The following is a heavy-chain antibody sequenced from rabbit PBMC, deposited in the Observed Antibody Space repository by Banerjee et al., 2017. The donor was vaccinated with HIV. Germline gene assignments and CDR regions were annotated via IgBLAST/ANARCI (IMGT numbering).Heavy chain of an antibody. CDR2: IYVGSSGTT. D-gene: IGHD8-1*01. J-gene: IGHJ6*01. CDR1: GFSFTGSYY. CDR3: ARGDDAASNYYYYGMDL. V-gene: IGHV1S40*01. Sequence: EESGGDLVKPGASLTLTCTASGFSFTGSYYMCWVRQAPGKGLGWIACIYVGSSGTTYYASWAKGRFTISKTSSTTVTLQMTSLTAADTATYFCARGDDAASNYYYYGMDLWGPGTLVTVS.